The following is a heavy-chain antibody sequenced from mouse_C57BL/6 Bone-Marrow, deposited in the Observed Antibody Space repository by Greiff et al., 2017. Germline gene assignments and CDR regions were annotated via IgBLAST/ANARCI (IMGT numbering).Heavy chain of an antibody. J-gene: IGHJ2*01. CDR2: IDPEDGET. CDR1: GFNIKDYY. V-gene: IGHV14-2*01. CDR3: ARCPNWAMYYFDY. Sequence: VQLQQSGAELVKPGASVKLSCPASGFNIKDYYMHWVKQRTEQGLEWIGRIDPEDGETKYAPKFQGKATITADTSSNTADLQLSSLTSEDTAVYYCARCPNWAMYYFDYWGQGTTLTVSS. D-gene: IGHD4-1*01.